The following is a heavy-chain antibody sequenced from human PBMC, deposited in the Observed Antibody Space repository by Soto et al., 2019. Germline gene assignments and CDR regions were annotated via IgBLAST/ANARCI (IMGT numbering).Heavy chain of an antibody. J-gene: IGHJ6*02. Sequence: GGSLRLSCAASGFTFSSYAMSWARQAPGKGLEWVSAISGSGGSTYYADSVKGRFTISRDNSKNTLYLQMNSLRAEDTAVYYCAKDSLWFGELLQRYYYYGMDVWGQGTTVTVSS. CDR3: AKDSLWFGELLQRYYYYGMDV. CDR2: ISGSGGST. D-gene: IGHD3-10*01. V-gene: IGHV3-23*01. CDR1: GFTFSSYA.